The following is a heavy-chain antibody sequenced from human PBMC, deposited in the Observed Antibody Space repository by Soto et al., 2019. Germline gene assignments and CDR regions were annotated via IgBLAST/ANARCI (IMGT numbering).Heavy chain of an antibody. CDR1: PITFNNYN. CDR2: IWYDGGNK. D-gene: IGHD2-2*01. CDR3: ARGGYCVITSRPYYDYDMEV. Sequence: PEGTLRLSCAPSPITFNNYNMHWDRQAPGKGLEWVAAIWYDGGNKYYADSVKGRFTISRDNSQNTLYLHLNSLGVEHTPLYYSARGGYCVITSRPYYDYDMEVLYQGTTLAVSS. V-gene: IGHV3-33*01. J-gene: IGHJ6*02.